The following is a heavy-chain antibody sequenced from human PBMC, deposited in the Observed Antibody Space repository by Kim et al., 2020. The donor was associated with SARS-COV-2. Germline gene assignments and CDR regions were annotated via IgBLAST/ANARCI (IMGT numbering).Heavy chain of an antibody. Sequence: ASVKVSCKASGYTFTSYGISWVRQAPGQGLEWMGWISAYNGNTNYAQKLQGRVTMTTDTSTSTAYMELRSLRSDDTAVYYCARAYSSWYYKVGPDYWGQGTLVTVSS. J-gene: IGHJ4*02. CDR1: GYTFTSYG. D-gene: IGHD6-13*01. CDR2: ISAYNGNT. V-gene: IGHV1-18*01. CDR3: ARAYSSWYYKVGPDY.